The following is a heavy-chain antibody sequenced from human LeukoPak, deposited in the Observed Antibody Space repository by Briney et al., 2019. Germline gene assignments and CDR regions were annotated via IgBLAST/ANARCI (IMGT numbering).Heavy chain of an antibody. D-gene: IGHD3-22*01. V-gene: IGHV4-30-4*01. CDR1: GGSISSGDYY. J-gene: IGHJ3*02. Sequence: SETLSLTCTVSGGSISSGDYYWSWIRQPPGKGLEWIGYIYYSGSTYYNPSLKSRVTISVDTSKNQFSLKLSSVTAADTAVYYCARDYYDSSGYYQNYHAFDIWGQGTMVTVSS. CDR3: ARDYYDSSGYYQNYHAFDI. CDR2: IYYSGST.